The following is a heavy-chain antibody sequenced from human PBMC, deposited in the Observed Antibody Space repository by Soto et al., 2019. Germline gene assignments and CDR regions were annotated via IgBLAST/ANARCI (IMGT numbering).Heavy chain of an antibody. J-gene: IGHJ4*02. CDR1: GGTFSSYA. Sequence: QVQLVQSGAEVKKPGSSVKVSCKASGGTFSSYAISWVRQAPGQGLEWMGGIIPIFGTANYAQKFQGRVTITADESTSTAYMELSSLRSEDTAVYYCARAGVWIQLWTKSYYFDYWGQGTLVTVSS. CDR2: IIPIFGTA. CDR3: ARAGVWIQLWTKSYYFDY. V-gene: IGHV1-69*01. D-gene: IGHD5-18*01.